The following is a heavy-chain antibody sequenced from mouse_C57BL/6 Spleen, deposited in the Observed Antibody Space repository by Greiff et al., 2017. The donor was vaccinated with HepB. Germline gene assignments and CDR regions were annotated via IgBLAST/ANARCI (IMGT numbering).Heavy chain of an antibody. CDR3: ARDYYGSRDYFDY. V-gene: IGHV1-64*01. CDR2: IHPNSGST. Sequence: QVQLQQPGAELVKPGASVKLSCKASGYTFTSYWMHWVKQRPGQGLEWIGMIHPNSGSTNYNEKFKSKATLTVDKSSSTAYMQLSSLTSEDSAVYYCARDYYGSRDYFDYWGQGTTLTVSS. D-gene: IGHD1-1*01. CDR1: GYTFTSYW. J-gene: IGHJ2*01.